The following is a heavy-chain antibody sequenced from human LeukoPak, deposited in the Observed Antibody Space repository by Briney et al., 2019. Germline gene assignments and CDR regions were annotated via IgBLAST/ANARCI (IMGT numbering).Heavy chain of an antibody. Sequence: RASETLSLTCTVSGGSISSSSYYWGWIRQPPGKGLEWIGSIYYSGSTYYNPSLKSRVTISVDTSKNQFSLKLSSVTAADTAVYYCATKQWLPGGYWGQGTLVTVSS. V-gene: IGHV4-39*01. CDR1: GGSISSSSYY. CDR2: IYYSGST. J-gene: IGHJ4*02. D-gene: IGHD6-19*01. CDR3: ATKQWLPGGY.